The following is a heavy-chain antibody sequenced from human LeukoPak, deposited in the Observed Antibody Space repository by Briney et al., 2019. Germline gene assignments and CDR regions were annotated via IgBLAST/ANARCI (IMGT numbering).Heavy chain of an antibody. Sequence: PSETPSLTCAVYGGSFSGYYWSWIRQPPGKGLEWIGEINHSGSTNYNPSLKSRVTISVDSSKNQFSLKLSSVTAADTAVYYCARNGYSSGWYPCWFDPWGQGTLVTVSS. CDR2: INHSGST. D-gene: IGHD6-19*01. CDR1: GGSFSGYY. J-gene: IGHJ5*02. CDR3: ARNGYSSGWYPCWFDP. V-gene: IGHV4-34*01.